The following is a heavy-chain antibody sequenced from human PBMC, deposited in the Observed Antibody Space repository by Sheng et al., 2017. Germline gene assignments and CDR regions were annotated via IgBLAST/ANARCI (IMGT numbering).Heavy chain of an antibody. CDR1: GYTFTSYD. D-gene: IGHD1-26*01. CDR3: ARGCMKSGSYPFYYYYYMDV. V-gene: IGHV1-8*03. CDR2: MNPNSGNT. J-gene: IGHJ6*03. Sequence: QVQLVQSGAEVKKPGASVKVSCKASGYTFTSYDINWVRQATGQGLEWMGWMNPNSGNTGYAQKFQGRVTITRNTSISTAYMELSSLRSEDTAVYYCARGCMKSGSYPFYYYYYMDVWAKGPRSPSP.